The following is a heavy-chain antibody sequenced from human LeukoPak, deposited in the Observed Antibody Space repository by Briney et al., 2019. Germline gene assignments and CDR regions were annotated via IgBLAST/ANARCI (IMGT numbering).Heavy chain of an antibody. D-gene: IGHD2-21*01. J-gene: IGHJ5*02. CDR2: MNPNSGNT. CDR1: GYTFTSYD. Sequence: ASVKVSCKASGYTFTSYDINWVRQATGQGLEWMGWMNPNSGNTGYAQKFQGRVTMTRNTSISTAYMELSSLRSEDTAVYYCARGCEPIRYNWFDPWGQGTLVTVSS. CDR3: ARGCEPIRYNWFDP. V-gene: IGHV1-8*01.